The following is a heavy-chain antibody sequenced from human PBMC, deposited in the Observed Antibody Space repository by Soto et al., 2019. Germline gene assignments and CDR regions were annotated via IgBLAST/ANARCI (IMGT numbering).Heavy chain of an antibody. CDR1: DYSFTMSG. V-gene: IGHV1-18*01. J-gene: IGHJ4*02. CDR2: INAYNGDT. Sequence: GASVKVSCKASDYSFTMSGITWVRQAPGQGLEWMGWINAYNGDTNYAQKFQGRVTMTTDTSTSAAYMELSSLTPDDTAMYYCARDFDWNVDCWGQGTLVTVSS. D-gene: IGHD1-1*01. CDR3: ARDFDWNVDC.